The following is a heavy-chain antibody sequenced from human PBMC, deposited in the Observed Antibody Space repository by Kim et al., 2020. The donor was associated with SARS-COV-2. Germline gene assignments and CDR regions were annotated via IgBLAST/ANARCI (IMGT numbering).Heavy chain of an antibody. CDR1: GYTFTSYA. CDR3: ARGYYYGSGSYSGDAFDI. CDR2: INAGNGNT. J-gene: IGHJ3*02. D-gene: IGHD3-10*01. Sequence: ASVKVSCKASGYTFTSYAMHWVRQAPGQRLEWMGWINAGNGNTKYSQKFQGRVTITRDTSASTAYMELSSLRSEDTAVYYCARGYYYGSGSYSGDAFDIWGQGTMVTVSS. V-gene: IGHV1-3*01.